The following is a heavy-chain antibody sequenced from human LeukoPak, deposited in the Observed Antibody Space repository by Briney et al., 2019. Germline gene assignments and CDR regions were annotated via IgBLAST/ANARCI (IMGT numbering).Heavy chain of an antibody. D-gene: IGHD6-13*01. CDR1: GFTFSSYA. CDR3: VKDTGYSSSWERYFDY. V-gene: IGHV3-64D*06. CDR2: ISSNGGST. Sequence: PGGSLRLSCSASGFTFSSYAMHWVRQAPGKGLEYVSAISSNGGSTYYADSVKGRFTISRDNSKNTLYLQMSSLRAEDTAVYYCVKDTGYSSSWERYFDYWGQGTLVTVSS. J-gene: IGHJ4*02.